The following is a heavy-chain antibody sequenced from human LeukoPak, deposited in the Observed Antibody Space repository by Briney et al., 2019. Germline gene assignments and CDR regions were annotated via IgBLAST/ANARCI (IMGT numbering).Heavy chain of an antibody. V-gene: IGHV3-23*01. J-gene: IGHJ4*02. CDR3: AKGRSGSYAYDY. D-gene: IGHD1-26*01. Sequence: GGSLRLSCGASGFTLSSYAMSWVRQAPGKGLEWVSTINGAGGGTYYADSVKGRFTILRDSSENTLYLQMNSLRAEDTAKYYCAKGRSGSYAYDYRGQGTLVTVSS. CDR1: GFTLSSYA. CDR2: INGAGGGT.